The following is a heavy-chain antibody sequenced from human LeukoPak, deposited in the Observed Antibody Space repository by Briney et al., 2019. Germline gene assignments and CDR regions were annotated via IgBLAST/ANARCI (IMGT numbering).Heavy chain of an antibody. CDR3: ARDSPYGDYELDAFDI. V-gene: IGHV3-21*01. D-gene: IGHD4-17*01. CDR2: ISSSSSYI. Sequence: PGGSLRLSRAASGFTFSSYSMNWVRQAPGKGLEWVSSISSSSSYIYYADSVKGRFTISRDNAKNSLYLQMNSLRAEDTAVYYCARDSPYGDYELDAFDIWGQGTMVTVSS. J-gene: IGHJ3*02. CDR1: GFTFSSYS.